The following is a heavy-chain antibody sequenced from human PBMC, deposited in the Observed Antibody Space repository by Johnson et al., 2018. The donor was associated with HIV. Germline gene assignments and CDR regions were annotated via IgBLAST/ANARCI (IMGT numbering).Heavy chain of an antibody. Sequence: QGPLVVPVVAVMLPGASLRLPFSASVFTFCSYAMHWVRQAPGKGLEWVAVISSDGSNKSYADSAKGRFTISRYNSKNTLYLQMNSLRAEDTAVYYCARFDGFITTLRVIGDAFDVWGQGTMVTVSS. V-gene: IGHV3-30-3*01. CDR1: VFTFCSYA. CDR3: ARFDGFITTLRVIGDAFDV. CDR2: ISSDGSNK. D-gene: IGHD3-22*01. J-gene: IGHJ3*01.